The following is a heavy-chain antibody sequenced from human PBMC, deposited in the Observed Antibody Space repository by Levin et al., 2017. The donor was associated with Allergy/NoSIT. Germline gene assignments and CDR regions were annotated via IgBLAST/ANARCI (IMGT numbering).Heavy chain of an antibody. D-gene: IGHD1-1*01. CDR2: ISSSSGTI. CDR1: GFTFSTSS. Sequence: LSLTCAASGFTFSTSSMNWVRQAPGKGLEWVSYISSSSGTIYYADSVKGRFTISRDNAKNSLYLQMNSLRAEDTAVYYCARRWNDFDYWGQGTLVTVSS. V-gene: IGHV3-48*01. CDR3: ARRWNDFDY. J-gene: IGHJ4*02.